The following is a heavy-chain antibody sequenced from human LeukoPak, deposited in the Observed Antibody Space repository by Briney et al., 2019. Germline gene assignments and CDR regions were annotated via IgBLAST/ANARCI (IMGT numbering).Heavy chain of an antibody. J-gene: IGHJ4*02. CDR2: INHSGST. Sequence: PSETLSLTCAVYGGSFSGYYWSWIRQPPGXGLEWIGEINHSGSTNYNPSFKSRVTISVDTSKNQFSLKLSSVTAADTAVYYCAREIYYYDSSGYWDYWGQGTLVTVSS. V-gene: IGHV4-34*01. CDR3: AREIYYYDSSGYWDY. D-gene: IGHD3-22*01. CDR1: GGSFSGYY.